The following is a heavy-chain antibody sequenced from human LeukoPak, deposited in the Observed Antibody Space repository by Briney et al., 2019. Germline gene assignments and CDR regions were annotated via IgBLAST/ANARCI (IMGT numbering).Heavy chain of an antibody. J-gene: IGHJ4*02. CDR3: ARVVGSGWSPDFDY. CDR1: GGTFSSYA. D-gene: IGHD6-19*01. CDR2: IIPIFGTA. Sequence: GASVKVSCKASGGTFSSYAISWVRQAPRQGLEWMGGIIPIFGTANYAQKFQGRVTITADESTSTAYMELSSLRSEDTAVYYCARVVGSGWSPDFDYWGQGTLVTVSS. V-gene: IGHV1-69*13.